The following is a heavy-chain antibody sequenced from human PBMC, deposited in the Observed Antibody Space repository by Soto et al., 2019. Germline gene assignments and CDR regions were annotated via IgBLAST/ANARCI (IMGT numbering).Heavy chain of an antibody. CDR3: ARHGSY. Sequence: SETLSLPCTVSCVSISSCSYYWGWFRQPPGKGLEWIGTIYYGGSSYSNPPLKSRVTISLDTSKNQFSLTLTSVTAADTAVYYCARHGSYWGQGTLVTVPQ. J-gene: IGHJ4*02. V-gene: IGHV4-39*01. CDR2: IYYGGSS. CDR1: CVSISSCSYY.